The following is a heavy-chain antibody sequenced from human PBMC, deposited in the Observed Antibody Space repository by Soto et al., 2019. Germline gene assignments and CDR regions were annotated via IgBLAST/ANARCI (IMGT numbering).Heavy chain of an antibody. Sequence: GGSLRLSCAASGFTFSSYAMSWVRQAPGKGLEWVPAISGSGGSTYYADSVKGRSTISRDNSKNTLYLQMNSLRAEDTAVYYCAKWEIFVVVPAAIPNYYGMDVWGQGTTVTSP. J-gene: IGHJ6*02. D-gene: IGHD2-2*01. CDR3: AKWEIFVVVPAAIPNYYGMDV. V-gene: IGHV3-23*01. CDR2: ISGSGGST. CDR1: GFTFSSYA.